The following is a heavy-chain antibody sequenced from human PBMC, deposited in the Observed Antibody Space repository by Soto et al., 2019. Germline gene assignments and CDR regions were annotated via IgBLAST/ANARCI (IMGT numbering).Heavy chain of an antibody. D-gene: IGHD3-10*01. CDR1: GDSISSYY. J-gene: IGHJ6*02. Sequence: PSETLSLTCTVSGDSISSYYWTWFRQPPGEGLEWIGYIYDSGRTYYNPSLKSRVTISVDTSKNQFSLRLSSVSAADTAVYYCARGTIPYYYYGMDVWGQGTTVTVSS. V-gene: IGHV4-59*01. CDR3: ARGTIPYYYYGMDV. CDR2: IYDSGRT.